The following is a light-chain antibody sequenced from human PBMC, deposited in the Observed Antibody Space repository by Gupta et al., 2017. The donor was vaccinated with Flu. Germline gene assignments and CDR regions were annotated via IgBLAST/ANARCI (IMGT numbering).Light chain of an antibody. CDR1: SYNIGGHY. J-gene: IGLJ3*02. CDR3: GTWDRSLSAGG. CDR2: EDD. Sequence: QSVLPQPSSVSAAPGQRVTISCSGSSYNIGGHYVSWYQQVPGTAPKLLIYEDDKRPSGIPDRFSASKSGTTATLDITGLQTGDEADYYCGTWDRSLSAGGFGGGTKLTVL. V-gene: IGLV1-51*02.